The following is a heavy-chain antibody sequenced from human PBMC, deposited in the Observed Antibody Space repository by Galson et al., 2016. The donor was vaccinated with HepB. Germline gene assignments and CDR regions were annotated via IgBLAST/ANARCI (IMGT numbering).Heavy chain of an antibody. V-gene: IGHV3-30*18. CDR2: ISYDGSDK. J-gene: IGHJ4*02. CDR3: AKRDYPDSRYYYPLFDY. CDR1: GFTFSDYA. Sequence: LRLSCAASGFTFSDYAMHWVRQAPGKGLEWVAVISYDGSDKFHGDSGKGRFTISRDNSKNTLYLQMNSLRAEDTAVYYCAKRDYPDSRYYYPLFDYWGQGTRVTVSS. D-gene: IGHD3-22*01.